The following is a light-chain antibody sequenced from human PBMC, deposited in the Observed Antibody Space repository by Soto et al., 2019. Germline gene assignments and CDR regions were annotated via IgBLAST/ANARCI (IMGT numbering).Light chain of an antibody. CDR1: QGIRND. CDR3: LQDYIYTPT. CDR2: AAS. V-gene: IGKV1-6*01. J-gene: IGKJ2*01. Sequence: AIQMTQSPSSLSASVGDRVTITCRASQGIRNDLGWYQQKQGKAHKLLIYAASSLETGVPSRFSGSGSGTDFTLTISSLQPEDFATYYCLQDYIYTPTFGQGTKLEIK.